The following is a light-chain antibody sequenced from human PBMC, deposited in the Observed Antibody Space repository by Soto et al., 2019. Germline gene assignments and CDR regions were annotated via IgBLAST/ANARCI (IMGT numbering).Light chain of an antibody. J-gene: IGKJ4*01. CDR1: QSVSSNY. Sequence: EIVLTQSPGTLSLSPGESATLSCRSSQSVSSNYLAWYQQKPGQAPRLLIYGASSRATGTPDRFSGSGSGTDFTLTISRLEPEDPAVYYCQQYGTSPLSFGGGTKIQIK. CDR2: GAS. V-gene: IGKV3-20*01. CDR3: QQYGTSPLS.